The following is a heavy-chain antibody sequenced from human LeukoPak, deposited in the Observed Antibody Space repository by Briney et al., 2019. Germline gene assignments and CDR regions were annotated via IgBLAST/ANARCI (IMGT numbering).Heavy chain of an antibody. J-gene: IGHJ6*04. Sequence: AGGSLRLSCAASEFSVGSNYMTWVRQAPGKGLEWVSLIYSGGNTFYADSVKGRFTISRDNSKNTLYLQMNSLRAEDTAVYYCAELGITMIGGVWGKGTTVTISS. V-gene: IGHV3-66*01. CDR1: EFSVGSNY. CDR2: IYSGGNT. D-gene: IGHD3-10*02. CDR3: AELGITMIGGV.